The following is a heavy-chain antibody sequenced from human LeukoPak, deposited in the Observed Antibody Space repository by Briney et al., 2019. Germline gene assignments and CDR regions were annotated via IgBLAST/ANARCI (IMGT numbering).Heavy chain of an antibody. CDR2: ISSSSSYI. D-gene: IGHD2-15*01. CDR3: ATSQVAAGTYYYYYGMDV. Sequence: PGGSLRLSCAASGFTFSSYSMNWVRQAPGKGLEWVSSISSSSSYIYYADSVKGRFTISRDNAKNSLYLQMNSLRAEDTAVYYCATSQVAAGTYYYYYGMDVWGQGTTVTVSS. V-gene: IGHV3-21*01. CDR1: GFTFSSYS. J-gene: IGHJ6*02.